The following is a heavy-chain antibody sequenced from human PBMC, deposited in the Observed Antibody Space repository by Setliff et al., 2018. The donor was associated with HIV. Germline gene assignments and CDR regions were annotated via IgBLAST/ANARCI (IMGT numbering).Heavy chain of an antibody. J-gene: IGHJ1*01. CDR2: ITHSGST. D-gene: IGHD1-26*01. V-gene: IGHV4-34*01. CDR3: VSASGAYPYGVEH. CDR1: GGSFSGYY. Sequence: PSETLSLTCAVYGGSFSGYYWSWIRQPPGKGLEFFGTITHSGSTYYTPSFRGRITISLDTSRNQFSLRLTSVAAADSALYYCVSASGAYPYGVEHWGQGTLVTVSS.